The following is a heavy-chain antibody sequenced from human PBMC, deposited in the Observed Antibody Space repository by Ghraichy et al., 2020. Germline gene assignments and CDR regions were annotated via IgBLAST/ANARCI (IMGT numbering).Heavy chain of an antibody. CDR1: GGSFSGYY. D-gene: IGHD3-9*01. V-gene: IGHV4-34*01. CDR2: INHSGST. J-gene: IGHJ4*02. Sequence: SETLSLTCAVYGGSFSGYYWSWIRQPPGKGLEWIGEINHSGSTNYNPSLKSRVTISVDTSKNQFSLKLSSVTAADTAVYYCARLRYFDWLYPAQYYFDYWGQGTLVTVSS. CDR3: ARLRYFDWLYPAQYYFDY.